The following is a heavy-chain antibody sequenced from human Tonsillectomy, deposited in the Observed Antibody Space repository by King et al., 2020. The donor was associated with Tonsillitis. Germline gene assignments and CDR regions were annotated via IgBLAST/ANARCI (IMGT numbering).Heavy chain of an antibody. CDR3: ARHLRQWLVGGAFDI. CDR1: GYSFTSYW. Sequence: QLVQSGAEVKKPGESLKISCKGSGYSFTSYWIGWVRQMPGKGLEWMGIIYPGDSDTRYSPSFQGQVTISADKSISTAYLQWSSMKASDTAMYYCARHLRQWLVGGAFDIWGQGTMVTVSS. V-gene: IGHV5-51*01. J-gene: IGHJ3*02. CDR2: IYPGDSDT. D-gene: IGHD6-19*01.